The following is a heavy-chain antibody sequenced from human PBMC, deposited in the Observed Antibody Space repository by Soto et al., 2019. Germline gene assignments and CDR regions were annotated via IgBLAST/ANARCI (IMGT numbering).Heavy chain of an antibody. CDR1: GGSMRDYY. CDR3: ARQLGLWQPLDY. V-gene: IGHV4-59*01. Sequence: SXXLXLXXIVLGGSMRDYYWSWIRQSPGKGPEWIGYIYYSGNTNYNPSLKSRVTISVDMPKSLFSLKLNSVTAADTAVYYCARQLGLWQPLDYWGRGTLVTVSS. CDR2: IYYSGNT. J-gene: IGHJ4*02. D-gene: IGHD1-1*01.